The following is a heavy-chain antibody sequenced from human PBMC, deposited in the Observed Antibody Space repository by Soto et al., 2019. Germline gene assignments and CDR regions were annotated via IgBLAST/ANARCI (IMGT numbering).Heavy chain of an antibody. CDR2: IYSSGNT. J-gene: IGHJ5*02. Sequence: XETLSLTCSVAGGTISGYYWTWIRQPAGKGLEWIGRIYSSGNTKYNPSLQSRVTMSLDTSNNQFSLRLTSITAADTAVYYCARGQRFSDWFDHSGQGYLVTVSS. CDR3: ARGQRFSDWFDH. D-gene: IGHD3-3*01. CDR1: GGTISGYY. V-gene: IGHV4-4*07.